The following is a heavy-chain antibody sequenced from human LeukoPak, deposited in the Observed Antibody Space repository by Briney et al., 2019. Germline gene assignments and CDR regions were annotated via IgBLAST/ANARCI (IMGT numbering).Heavy chain of an antibody. J-gene: IGHJ5*02. CDR3: ARGQPQRYNSGWYVNWFDP. CDR2: IYYSGTT. Sequence: SETLSLTCTVSGASISSYYWSWIRQPPGKGLEGIGYIYYSGTTKYNPSLKSRVTISIDTSKNQFSLKVTSVTAADTAVYYCARGQPQRYNSGWYVNWFDPWGQGTLVSVSS. D-gene: IGHD6-19*01. CDR1: GASISSYY. V-gene: IGHV4-59*01.